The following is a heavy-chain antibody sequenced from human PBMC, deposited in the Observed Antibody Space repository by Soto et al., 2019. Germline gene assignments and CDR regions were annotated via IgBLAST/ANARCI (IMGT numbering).Heavy chain of an antibody. Sequence: QITLKESGPTLVNPTQTLTLTCTFSGFSLTATGVAVAWIRQPPGKALEWVALIHWDNEKWYSPSLNNRLTITKDTSRKEVVLTLTDMDHVDTATYFCAAGWFHFHSWGQGMLVTVSS. CDR1: GFSLTATGVA. D-gene: IGHD6-19*01. V-gene: IGHV2-5*02. CDR2: IHWDNEK. CDR3: AAGWFHFHS. J-gene: IGHJ4*02.